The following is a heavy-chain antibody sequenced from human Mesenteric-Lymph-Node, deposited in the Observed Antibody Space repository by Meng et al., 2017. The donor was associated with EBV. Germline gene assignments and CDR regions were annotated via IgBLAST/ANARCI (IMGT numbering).Heavy chain of an antibody. CDR1: EFTFSDYT. V-gene: IGHV3-23*01. Sequence: EVRLLGCGGGLVWRGGSLRLSCAASEFTFSDYTMYWVRQAPGKGLEWVSHVSGSGGSTYYADSVKGRFTIYRDNSKNTLYLQMNSLGVGDTAVYYCVKDLAVAGTWGQGTLVTVSS. J-gene: IGHJ5*02. D-gene: IGHD6-19*01. CDR2: VSGSGGST. CDR3: VKDLAVAGT.